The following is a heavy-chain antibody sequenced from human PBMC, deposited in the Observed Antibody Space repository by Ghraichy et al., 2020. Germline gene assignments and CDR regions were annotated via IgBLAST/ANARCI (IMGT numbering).Heavy chain of an antibody. D-gene: IGHD6-13*01. Sequence: SVKVSCKASGGTFSSYAISWVRQAPGQGLEWMGGIIPIFGTANYAQKFQGRVTITADESTSTAYMELSSLRSEDTAVYYCATPLRDSSSWFPYSYYYYYGMDVWGQGTTVTVSS. CDR1: GGTFSSYA. CDR2: IIPIFGTA. J-gene: IGHJ6*02. V-gene: IGHV1-69*13. CDR3: ATPLRDSSSWFPYSYYYYYGMDV.